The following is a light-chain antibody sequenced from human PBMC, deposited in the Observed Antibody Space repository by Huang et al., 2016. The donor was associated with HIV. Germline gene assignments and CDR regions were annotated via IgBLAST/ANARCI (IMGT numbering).Light chain of an antibody. CDR1: QSVRRN. CDR3: QQYTDWPPYT. Sequence: ETVMTQSPATLSVSPGERATLSCRASQSVRRNVAWYQQKPGQAPRLLIYSASTRATGFPARFSGSGSGTEFTLTISIVQSEDFAVYYCQQYTDWPPYTFGQGTKLEIK. V-gene: IGKV3-15*01. J-gene: IGKJ2*01. CDR2: SAS.